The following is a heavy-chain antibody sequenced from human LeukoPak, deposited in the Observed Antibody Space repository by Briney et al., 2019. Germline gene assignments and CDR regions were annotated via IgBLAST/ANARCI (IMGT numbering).Heavy chain of an antibody. J-gene: IGHJ4*02. CDR2: IYSGGST. CDR3: ARDPGYSYGLDY. D-gene: IGHD5-18*01. CDR1: GFTVSDNY. V-gene: IGHV3-66*01. Sequence: GGSLRLSCAASGFTVSDNYVSWVRRAPGKGLEWVSVIYSGGSTNYADSVKGRFTISRDNSKNTLYLQMNSLRADDTAVYYCARDPGYSYGLDYWGQGTLVTVSS.